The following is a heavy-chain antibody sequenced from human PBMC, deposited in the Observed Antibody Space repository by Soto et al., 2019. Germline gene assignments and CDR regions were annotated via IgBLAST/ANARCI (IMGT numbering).Heavy chain of an antibody. CDR1: GGSISSSTW. CDR2: IYHSGST. V-gene: IGHV4-4*02. D-gene: IGHD6-13*01. Sequence: QVQLQESGPGLVKPSGTLSLTCAVSGGSISSSTWWSWVRQPPGKGLGWLGEIYHSGSTNYNPSLKRRVTISVDTSKNQFSLKLSSVTAVDTAVYYCARKQQLVRWAWFDPWGQGTLVTVSS. J-gene: IGHJ5*02. CDR3: ARKQQLVRWAWFDP.